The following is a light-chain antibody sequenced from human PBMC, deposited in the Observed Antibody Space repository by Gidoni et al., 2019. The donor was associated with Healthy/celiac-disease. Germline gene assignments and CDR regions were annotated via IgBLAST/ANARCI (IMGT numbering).Light chain of an antibody. J-gene: IGKJ4*01. CDR1: QSISSY. Sequence: DIQMTQSPSSLSASVGDRVTITCRASQSISSYLNWYQQKPGKALKLLIYAASSLQSGVPSRFSGSGSGTDFTLTISSLQPEEFATYYCQQSYSTPLTFGGGTKVEIK. V-gene: IGKV1-39*01. CDR2: AAS. CDR3: QQSYSTPLT.